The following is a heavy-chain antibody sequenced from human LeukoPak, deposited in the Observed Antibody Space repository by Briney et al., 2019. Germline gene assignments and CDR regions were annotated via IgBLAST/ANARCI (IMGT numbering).Heavy chain of an antibody. CDR3: ARQDVDIVATSLGFDY. J-gene: IGHJ4*02. Sequence: SETLSLTCTVSGGSISSYYWSWIRQPPGKGLEWIGYIYYSGSTYYNPSLKSRVTISVDTSKNQFSLKLSSVTAADTAVYYCARQDVDIVATSLGFDYWGQGTLVTVSS. CDR2: IYYSGST. V-gene: IGHV4-59*04. D-gene: IGHD5-12*01. CDR1: GGSISSYY.